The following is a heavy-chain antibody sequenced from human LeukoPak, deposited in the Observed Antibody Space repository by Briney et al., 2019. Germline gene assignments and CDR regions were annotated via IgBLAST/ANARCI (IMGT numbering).Heavy chain of an antibody. V-gene: IGHV4-4*07. CDR2: IYTSGST. Sequence: SQTLSLTCTVSGGSISSYYWSWIRQPAGKGLEWIGRIYTSGSTNYNPSLKSRVTMSVDTSKNQFSLKLSSVTAADTAVYYCARSSIAAALHPPDMFDYWGQGTLVTVSS. CDR1: GGSISSYY. CDR3: ARSSIAAALHPPDMFDY. J-gene: IGHJ4*02. D-gene: IGHD6-13*01.